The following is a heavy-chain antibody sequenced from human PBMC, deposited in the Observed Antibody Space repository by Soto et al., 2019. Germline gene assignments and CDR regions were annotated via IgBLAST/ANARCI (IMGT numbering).Heavy chain of an antibody. CDR1: GGSFRSFY. D-gene: IGHD2-21*02. CDR2: IIHSGST. CDR3: ARVRKGVTPIRKYGMDV. V-gene: IGHV4-34*12. Sequence: SETLSLTCAVYGGSFRSFYWSWIRQPPGKGLEWIGEIIHSGSTNYNPSLESRVTISLDTSKNQFSLKVNSVIAADTAVYYCARVRKGVTPIRKYGMDVWGQGTTVTLSS. J-gene: IGHJ6*02.